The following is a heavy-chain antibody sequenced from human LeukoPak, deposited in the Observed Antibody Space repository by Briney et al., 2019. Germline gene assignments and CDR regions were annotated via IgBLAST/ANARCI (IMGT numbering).Heavy chain of an antibody. Sequence: GSLRLSCAASGFTFSSYAMSRVRQAPGKGLEWVSAISGSGGRTYYADSVKGRFTISRDNSKNTLYLQMNSLRAEDTAVYYCAKSIGGNFGETPNWFDPWGQGTLVTVSS. CDR1: GFTFSSYA. D-gene: IGHD3-10*01. V-gene: IGHV3-23*01. CDR2: ISGSGGRT. CDR3: AKSIGGNFGETPNWFDP. J-gene: IGHJ5*02.